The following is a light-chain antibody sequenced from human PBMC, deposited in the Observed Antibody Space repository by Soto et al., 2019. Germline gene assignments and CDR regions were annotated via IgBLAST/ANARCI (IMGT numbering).Light chain of an antibody. Sequence: EIVMTQSPASLSVSPGERATLSCRASQSVSSNLAWYQQKPGQAPRLLIHGASARATGIPDRFSGSASGTEFTLTISSLQSEDVAVYYCQQYNNWMWTFGQGTKVEFK. CDR1: QSVSSN. V-gene: IGKV3-15*01. J-gene: IGKJ1*01. CDR2: GAS. CDR3: QQYNNWMWT.